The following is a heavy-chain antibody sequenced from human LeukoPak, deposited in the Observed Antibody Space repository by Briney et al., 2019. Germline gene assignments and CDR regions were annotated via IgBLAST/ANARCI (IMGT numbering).Heavy chain of an antibody. CDR1: GFSLSTSGVS. Sequence: SGPTLVNPTQTLTLTCTFSGFSLSTSGVSVGWIRQTPGKALEWLVLIRWDDDKRYSPSLKSRLTITKDTSKNRVVLTMTNMDPVDTATYYCAHKICSGGSCYFDYWGQGTLVTVSS. V-gene: IGHV2-5*02. D-gene: IGHD2-15*01. J-gene: IGHJ4*02. CDR2: IRWDDDK. CDR3: AHKICSGGSCYFDY.